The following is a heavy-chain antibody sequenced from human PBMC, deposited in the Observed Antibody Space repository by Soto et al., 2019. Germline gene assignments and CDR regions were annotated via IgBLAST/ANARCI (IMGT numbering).Heavy chain of an antibody. D-gene: IGHD3-10*01. J-gene: IGHJ4*02. CDR3: APLLLWFGELTPH. Sequence: SVKVSCKASGGTFSSYAISWVRQAPGQGLEWMGGIIPIFGTANYAQKFQGRVTITADESTSTAYMEPSSLRSEDTAVYYCAPLLLWFGELTPHWGQGTLVTVSS. CDR2: IIPIFGTA. V-gene: IGHV1-69*13. CDR1: GGTFSSYA.